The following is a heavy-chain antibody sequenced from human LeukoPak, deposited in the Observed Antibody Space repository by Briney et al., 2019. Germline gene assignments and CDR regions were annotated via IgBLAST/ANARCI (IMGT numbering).Heavy chain of an antibody. CDR1: GLTVSSNC. CDR2: IYSGGDT. D-gene: IGHD3-22*01. Sequence: GGSLRLSCAASGLTVSSNCMSWVRQAPGKGLEWVSFIYSGGDTYYADSVKGRFTISRTNSKNTFHLQMNSLRAEDTAVYYCARRAGDYSHPYDYWGQGTLVTVSS. V-gene: IGHV3-53*01. CDR3: ARRAGDYSHPYDY. J-gene: IGHJ4*02.